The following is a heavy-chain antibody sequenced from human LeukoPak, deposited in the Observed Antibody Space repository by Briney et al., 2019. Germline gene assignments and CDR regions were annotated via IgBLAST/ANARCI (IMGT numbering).Heavy chain of an antibody. CDR3: AITTGSGLDY. D-gene: IGHD3-10*01. CDR2: IYYSGST. CDR1: GGSISSYY. Sequence: SETLSLTCTVSGGSISSYYWSWIRQPPGKGLEWIGYIYYSGSTNYNPSLKSRVTISVDTSKNQFSLKLSSVTAADTAVYYCAITTGSGLDYWGQGTLVTVSS. J-gene: IGHJ4*02. V-gene: IGHV4-59*01.